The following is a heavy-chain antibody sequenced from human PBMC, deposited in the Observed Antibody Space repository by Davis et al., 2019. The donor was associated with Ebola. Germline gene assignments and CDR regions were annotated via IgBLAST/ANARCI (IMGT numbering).Heavy chain of an antibody. CDR1: GGSISSGDYY. Sequence: SETLSLTCTVSGGSISSGDYYWSWIRQPPGKGLEWIGYIYYSGSTYYNPFLKSRVTISVDTSKNQFSLKLSSVTAADTAVYYCARERITMVRGVMIFYYGMDVWGQGTTVTVSS. D-gene: IGHD3-10*01. V-gene: IGHV4-30-4*01. CDR2: IYYSGST. CDR3: ARERITMVRGVMIFYYGMDV. J-gene: IGHJ6*02.